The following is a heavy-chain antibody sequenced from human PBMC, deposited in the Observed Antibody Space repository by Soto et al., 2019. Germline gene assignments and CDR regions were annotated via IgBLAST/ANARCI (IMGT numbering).Heavy chain of an antibody. CDR1: GYTFTSYD. CDR3: ARVGGWSWEFTS. J-gene: IGHJ5*02. Sequence: QVQLVQSGAEVKKPGASVKVSCKASGYTFTSYDINWVRQATGQGLEWMGWMNPHSGNTAYAQKFQGRVTMTRNTSRSTAYMELSSLRSEDTAVYYCARVGGWSWEFTSWGQGTLVTVSS. V-gene: IGHV1-8*01. D-gene: IGHD3-16*01. CDR2: MNPHSGNT.